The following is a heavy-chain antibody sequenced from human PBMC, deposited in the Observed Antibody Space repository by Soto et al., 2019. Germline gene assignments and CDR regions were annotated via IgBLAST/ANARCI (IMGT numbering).Heavy chain of an antibody. CDR2: ISGSGGST. V-gene: IGHV3-23*01. CDR3: AKDLDSSSWSKGYYFDY. Sequence: VQLLESGGGLVQPGGSLRLSCAASGFTFSSYAMSWVRQAPGKGLEWVSAISGSGGSTYYADSVKGRFTISRDNSKNTLYLQMNSLRAEDTAVYYCAKDLDSSSWSKGYYFDYWGQGTLVTVSS. J-gene: IGHJ4*02. D-gene: IGHD6-13*01. CDR1: GFTFSSYA.